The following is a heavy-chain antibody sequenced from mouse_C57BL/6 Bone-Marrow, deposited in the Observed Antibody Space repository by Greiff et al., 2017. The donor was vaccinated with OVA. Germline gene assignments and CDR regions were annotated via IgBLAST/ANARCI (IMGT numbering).Heavy chain of an antibody. J-gene: IGHJ4*01. CDR1: GYSITSGYY. V-gene: IGHV3-6*01. CDR3: ARDGGLPHYYAMDY. Sequence: DVQLQESGPGLVKPSQSLSLTCSVTGYSITSGYYWNWIRQFPGNKLEWMGYISYDGSNNYNPSLKNRISITRDTSKNQFFLKLNSVTTEDTATYYCARDGGLPHYYAMDYWGQGTSVTVSS. CDR2: ISYDGSN. D-gene: IGHD2-2*01.